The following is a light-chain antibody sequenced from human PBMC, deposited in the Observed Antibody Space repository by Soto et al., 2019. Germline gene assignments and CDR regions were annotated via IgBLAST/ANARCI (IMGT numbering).Light chain of an antibody. V-gene: IGLV2-14*01. CDR3: ASYTSSSTVV. J-gene: IGLJ2*01. Sequence: QSALTQPASVSGSPGQSITISCTGTSIDVGAYNYVSWYQHHPGKAPKLIIYEVSNRPSGVSNRFSGSKSGNTASLTISGLQAEDEDHYYCASYTSSSTVVFGGGTKLTVL. CDR2: EVS. CDR1: SIDVGAYNY.